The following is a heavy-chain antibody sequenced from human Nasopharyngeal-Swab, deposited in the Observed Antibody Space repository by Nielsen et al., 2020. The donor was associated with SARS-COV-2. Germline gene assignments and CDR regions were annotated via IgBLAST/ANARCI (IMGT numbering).Heavy chain of an antibody. D-gene: IGHD4-17*01. CDR1: GGSITNFH. CDR3: AGRSDWGDQSWWYFDY. V-gene: IGHV4-59*01. J-gene: IGHJ4*02. CDR2: VHPSGNT. Sequence: SQTLSLTCAVSGGSITNFHWSWIRQSPGKGLEWIGYVHPSGNTKFNPSLESRVTMSIDTHQNQFSLKMTSVTAADTAVYFCAGRSDWGDQSWWYFDYWGQGNLVIVSS.